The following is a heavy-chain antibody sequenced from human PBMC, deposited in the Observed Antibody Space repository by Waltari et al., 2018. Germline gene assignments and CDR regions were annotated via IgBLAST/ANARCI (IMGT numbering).Heavy chain of an antibody. CDR3: ARDKGLFDIAAAGAIYYFDY. CDR2: IYYRGGT. D-gene: IGHD6-13*01. CDR1: GGSISSSSYY. V-gene: IGHV4-39*02. Sequence: QLQLQESGPGLVKPSKTLSLTCTVSGGSISSSSYYWGWIRQPPGKGLEWIGSIYYRGGTSYNPSLTSRVTISVDTAKNQFSLKLGSVTAADTAVYYCARDKGLFDIAAAGAIYYFDYWGQGTLVTVSS. J-gene: IGHJ4*02.